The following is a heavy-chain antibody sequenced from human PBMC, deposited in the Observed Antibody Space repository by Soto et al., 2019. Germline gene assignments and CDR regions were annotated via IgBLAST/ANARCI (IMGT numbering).Heavy chain of an antibody. J-gene: IGHJ4*02. CDR2: TSYDCLNT. V-gene: IGHV3-30-3*02. D-gene: IGHD3-10*01. Sequence: PGGSLRLSCAVSGFTLSTFAMHWVRQAPGKGLEWVATTSYDCLNTFYGESVRGRFSISRDTSKNTLFLQMNSLKTEDTAVYYCAKSSSGLRDYFDSWGRGTLVTVSS. CDR1: GFTLSTFA. CDR3: AKSSSGLRDYFDS.